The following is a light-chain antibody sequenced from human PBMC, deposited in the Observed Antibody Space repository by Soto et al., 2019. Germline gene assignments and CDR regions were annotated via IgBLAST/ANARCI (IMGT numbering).Light chain of an antibody. CDR1: QSVRSF. CDR2: NVS. V-gene: IGKV3-15*01. J-gene: IGKJ5*01. CDR3: QQYNNWAPT. Sequence: IAITPSPATLSVSPFERATLSCMASQSVRSFLGWYQQKPGQAPRLLVYNVSTTATGIPARFSGSGSGTEFTLTISSLQSEDFAVYYCQQYNNWAPTFGRGTRLEIK.